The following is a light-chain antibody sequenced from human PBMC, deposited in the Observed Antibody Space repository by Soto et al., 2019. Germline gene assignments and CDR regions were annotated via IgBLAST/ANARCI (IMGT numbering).Light chain of an antibody. J-gene: IGKJ4*01. V-gene: IGKV3-15*01. CDR3: QRFNRWPLS. Sequence: EIVLTQSPAALSVSPGERVTLSCWASQSVGSTLNWYQQGPGQAPRLLIYDTSIRATGIPARFGGSGSVTDFRLTIASLQSEDFGVYYCQRFNRWPLSFGGGTKVEI. CDR2: DTS. CDR1: QSVGST.